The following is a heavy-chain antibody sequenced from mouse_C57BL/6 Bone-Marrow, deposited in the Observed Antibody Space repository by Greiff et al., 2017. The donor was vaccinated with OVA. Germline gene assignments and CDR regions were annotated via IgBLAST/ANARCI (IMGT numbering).Heavy chain of an antibody. CDR3: ARGPYDYGSLFDY. V-gene: IGHV3-6*01. D-gene: IGHD1-1*01. CDR1: GYSITSGYY. J-gene: IGHJ2*01. CDR2: ISYDGSN. Sequence: EVKLMESGPGLVKPSQSLSLTCSVTGYSITSGYYWNWIRQFPGNKLEWMGYISYDGSNNYNPSLKNRISITRDTSKNQFFLKLNSVTTEDTATYYCARGPYDYGSLFDYWGQGTTLTVSS.